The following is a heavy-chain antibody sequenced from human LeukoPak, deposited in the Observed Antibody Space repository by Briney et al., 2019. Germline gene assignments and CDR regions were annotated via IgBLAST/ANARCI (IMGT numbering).Heavy chain of an antibody. Sequence: PGGSLRLSCAASGFTVSSNYMSWVRQPPGKGLEWIGEIYHSGSTNYNPSLKSRVTISVDKSKNQFSLKLSSVTAADTAVYYCARAGNIVVVPAAPEIYYYYGMDVWGQGTTVTVSS. CDR1: GFTVSSNY. CDR3: ARAGNIVVVPAAPEIYYYYGMDV. D-gene: IGHD2-2*01. J-gene: IGHJ6*02. V-gene: IGHV4-4*02. CDR2: IYHSGST.